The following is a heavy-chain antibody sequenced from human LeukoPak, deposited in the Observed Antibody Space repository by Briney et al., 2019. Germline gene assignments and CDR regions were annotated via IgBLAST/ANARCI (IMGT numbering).Heavy chain of an antibody. D-gene: IGHD3-10*01. V-gene: IGHV3-48*02. CDR2: ISGSSTKI. Sequence: GGSLRLSCAASGFTFSGYAMNWVCQAPGKGLEWVSYISGSSTKIYYAESVKGRFTISRDNAKNSLSLQMNSLRDEDTAVYYCARPTYYYGSVDAFDIWGQGTMVTVSS. J-gene: IGHJ3*02. CDR3: ARPTYYYGSVDAFDI. CDR1: GFTFSGYA.